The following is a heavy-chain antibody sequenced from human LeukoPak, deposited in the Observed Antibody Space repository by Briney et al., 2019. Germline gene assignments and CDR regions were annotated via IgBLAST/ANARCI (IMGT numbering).Heavy chain of an antibody. CDR2: INRDETDI. J-gene: IGHJ1*01. D-gene: IGHD6-19*01. CDR1: GFNFNSY. CDR3: ARGDGRGRSDGAT. Sequence: GESLRLSCAASGFNFNSYMGWVRQAPEDGLEWVAIINRDETDIYYVDSVKGRFTISRDNAKSSLFLEMNSLRVENTGVYYCARGDGRGRSDGATWGPGTLVTVS. V-gene: IGHV3-7*01.